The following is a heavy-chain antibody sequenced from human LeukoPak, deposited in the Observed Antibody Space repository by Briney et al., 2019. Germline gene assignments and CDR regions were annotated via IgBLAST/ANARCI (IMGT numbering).Heavy chain of an antibody. CDR3: ATDRRGIAVAGMDWYFDL. D-gene: IGHD6-19*01. CDR2: FDPEDGET. V-gene: IGHV1-24*01. Sequence: GASVKVSCKVSGYTLTELSMHWVRQAPGKGLEWMGGFDPEDGETIYAQKFQGRVTMTEDASTETAYMELSSLRSEDTAVYYCATDRRGIAVAGMDWYFDLWGRGTLVAVSS. CDR1: GYTLTELS. J-gene: IGHJ2*01.